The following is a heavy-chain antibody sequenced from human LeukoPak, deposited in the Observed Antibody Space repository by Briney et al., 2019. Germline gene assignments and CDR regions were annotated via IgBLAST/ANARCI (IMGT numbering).Heavy chain of an antibody. CDR2: IYYSGST. CDR1: GYSISSGYY. D-gene: IGHD6-19*01. Sequence: PSETLSLTCTVSGYSISSGYYWGWIRQPPGKGLEWIGSIYYSGSTYYNPSLKSRVTISVDTSKNQFSLKLSSVTAADTAVYYCARVRLEQWLVYYYYYYMDVWGKGTTVTVSS. CDR3: ARVRLEQWLVYYYYYYMDV. J-gene: IGHJ6*03. V-gene: IGHV4-38-2*02.